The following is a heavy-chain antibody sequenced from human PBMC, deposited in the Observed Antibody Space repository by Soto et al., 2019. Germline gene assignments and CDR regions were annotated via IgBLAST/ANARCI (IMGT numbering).Heavy chain of an antibody. CDR1: GISFSDYH. D-gene: IGHD3-22*01. J-gene: IGHJ4*02. CDR2: ITPSGRFI. CDR3: AGTYDPTDY. V-gene: IGHV3-21*01. Sequence: PGGSLRLSCAASGISFSDYHMNWVRQAPGKGLEWVASITPSGRFINYADSVEGRFIISRDNTKNSLFLQMNSLRGEDTAVYYCAGTYDPTDYWGQGTLVTVSS.